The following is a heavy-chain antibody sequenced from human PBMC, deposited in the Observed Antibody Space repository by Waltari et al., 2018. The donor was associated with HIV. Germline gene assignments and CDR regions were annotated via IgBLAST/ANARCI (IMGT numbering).Heavy chain of an antibody. V-gene: IGHV1-8*01. D-gene: IGHD2-21*02. CDR3: ARGIRRDCYWFDP. J-gene: IGHJ5*02. CDR2: MNPNSGNT. CDR1: GYSFPSYD. Sequence: QVQLVQSGAEVKKPGASVKVSCKASGYSFPSYDINWVRQASGQGLEWLGWMNPNSGNTCYAQKVQGRVTMTSNTSISTAYMGLSSLRSEDTAVYYCARGIRRDCYWFDPWGQGTLVTVSS.